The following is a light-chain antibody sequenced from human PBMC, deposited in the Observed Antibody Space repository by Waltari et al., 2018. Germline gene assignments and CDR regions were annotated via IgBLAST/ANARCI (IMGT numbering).Light chain of an antibody. CDR2: MSD. Sequence: QSVLTQPPSASGNPGQSVTISCSGRSSNIGSNSVYWYQHLPGTAPKLRIYMSDQRPSGVPDRFFGSKSGTSASLAISGLRSEDEADYYCAAWDDSLSGFYVFGTGTKVTVL. CDR3: AAWDDSLSGFYV. V-gene: IGLV1-47*01. CDR1: SSNIGSNS. J-gene: IGLJ1*01.